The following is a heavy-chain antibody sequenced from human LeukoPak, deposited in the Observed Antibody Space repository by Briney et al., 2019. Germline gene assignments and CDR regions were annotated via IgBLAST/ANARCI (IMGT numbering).Heavy chain of an antibody. V-gene: IGHV1-69*05. CDR3: ARDKLVTYYYGSGSHDAD. D-gene: IGHD3-10*01. CDR1: GGTFSSYA. CDR2: IIPIFGTA. Sequence: SVKVSCKASGGTFSSYAISWVRQAPGQGLEWMGRIIPIFGTANYAQKFQGRVTITTDESTSTAYMELSSLRAEDTAVYYCARDKLVTYYYGSGSHDADWGQGTLVTVSS. J-gene: IGHJ4*02.